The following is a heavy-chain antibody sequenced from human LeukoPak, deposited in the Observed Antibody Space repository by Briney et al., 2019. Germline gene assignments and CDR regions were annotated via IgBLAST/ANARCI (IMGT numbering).Heavy chain of an antibody. CDR3: ARTVSGYYFNA. Sequence: SETLSLTCTVSGGSLNSYYWSWLRQPPGKGLEWIGYVAYSGSTNYNPSLKSRVTISLDTSKNQFSLKLSSVTAADTAVYYCARTVSGYYFNAWGPGTLVTVSS. CDR1: GGSLNSYY. J-gene: IGHJ5*02. CDR2: VAYSGST. D-gene: IGHD5-12*01. V-gene: IGHV4-59*01.